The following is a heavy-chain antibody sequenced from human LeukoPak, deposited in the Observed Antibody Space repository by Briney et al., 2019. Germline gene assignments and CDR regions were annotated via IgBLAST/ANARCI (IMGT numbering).Heavy chain of an antibody. Sequence: ASVKVSCKASGYTFTSYGISWVRQAPGQGLEWMGWISAYNGNTNYAQKLQGRVTMTTDTSTSTAYMELRSLRSDDTAVYYCARGSYDYVWGSYRHKPFDYWGQGTLVTVSS. D-gene: IGHD3-16*02. CDR3: ARGSYDYVWGSYRHKPFDY. V-gene: IGHV1-18*01. CDR2: ISAYNGNT. CDR1: GYTFTSYG. J-gene: IGHJ4*02.